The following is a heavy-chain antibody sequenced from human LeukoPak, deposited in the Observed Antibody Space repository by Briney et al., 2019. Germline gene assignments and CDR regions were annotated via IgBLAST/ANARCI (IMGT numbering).Heavy chain of an antibody. CDR3: ARAPRGATTYVDY. D-gene: IGHD3-10*01. CDR1: GGSISSYY. V-gene: IGHV4-59*01. CDR2: IYYSGST. J-gene: IGHJ4*02. Sequence: SETLSLTCTVSGGSISSYYWSWIRQPPGKGLEWIGYIYYSGSTNYNPSLKSRVAISVDTSKNQFSLKLSSVTAAGTAVYYCARAPRGATTYVDYWGQGTLVTVSS.